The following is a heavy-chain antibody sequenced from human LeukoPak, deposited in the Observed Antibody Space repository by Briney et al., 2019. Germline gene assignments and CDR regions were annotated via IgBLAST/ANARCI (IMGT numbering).Heavy chain of an antibody. V-gene: IGHV3-64D*06. D-gene: IGHD6-13*01. CDR1: GFTFSSYA. CDR3: VKDRVSISSSGYFDY. J-gene: IGHJ4*02. CDR2: ISSNGGST. Sequence: GGSLRLSCAASGFTFSSYAMSWVRQAPGKGLEWVSAISSNGGSTYYADSVKGRFTISRDNSKNTLYLQMSSLRAEDTAVYYCVKDRVSISSSGYFDYWGQGTLVTVSS.